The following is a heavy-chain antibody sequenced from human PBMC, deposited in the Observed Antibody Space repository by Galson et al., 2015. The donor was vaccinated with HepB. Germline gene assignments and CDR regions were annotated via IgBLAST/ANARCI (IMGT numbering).Heavy chain of an antibody. J-gene: IGHJ3*02. Sequence: SLRLSCAASGFTFSSYSLNWVRQAPGKGLEWVSYISSGSSTIYYADSVKGQFTISRDNAKNSLYLQMNSLRAEDTAKYYCTRSGTSSRGAFDIWGQGTIVTVSS. CDR3: TRSGTSSRGAFDI. V-gene: IGHV3-48*01. CDR2: ISSGSSTI. D-gene: IGHD1-14*01. CDR1: GFTFSSYS.